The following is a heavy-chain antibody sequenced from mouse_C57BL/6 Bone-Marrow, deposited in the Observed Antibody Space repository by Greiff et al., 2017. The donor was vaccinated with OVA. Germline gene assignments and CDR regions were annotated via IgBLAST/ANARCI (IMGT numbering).Heavy chain of an antibody. CDR2: ISNLAYSI. D-gene: IGHD1-1*01. V-gene: IGHV5-15*01. CDR1: GFTFSDYG. CDR3: ARYGSSWYFDV. J-gene: IGHJ1*03. Sequence: EVKLQESGGGLVQPGGSLKLSCAASGFTFSDYGMAWVRQAPRKGPEWVAFISNLAYSIYYADTVTGRFTISRENAKNTLYLEMSSLRSEDTAMYYCARYGSSWYFDVWGTGTTVTVSS.